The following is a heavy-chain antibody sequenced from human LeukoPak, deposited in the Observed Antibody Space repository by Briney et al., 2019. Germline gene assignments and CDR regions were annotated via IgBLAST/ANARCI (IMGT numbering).Heavy chain of an antibody. D-gene: IGHD6-19*01. V-gene: IGHV4-34*01. CDR1: GGSFSGYY. J-gene: IGHJ1*01. CDR3: ARQSGSGSEYFQH. CDR2: TNHSGST. Sequence: SETLSLTCAVYGGSFSGYYWSWIRQPPGKGLEWIGETNHSGSTNYNPSLKSRVTISVDTSKNQFSLKLSSVTAADTAVYYCARQSGSGSEYFQHWGQGTLVTVSS.